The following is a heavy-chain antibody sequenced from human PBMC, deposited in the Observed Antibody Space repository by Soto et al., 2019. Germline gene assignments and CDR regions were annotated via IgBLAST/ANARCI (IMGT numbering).Heavy chain of an antibody. D-gene: IGHD6-13*01. V-gene: IGHV1-69*13. CDR3: ARRGSHNWFEP. CDR2: IIPIFGTA. Sequence: GASVKVSCKASGCTFSSYAISWVRQAPGQGLEWMGGIIPIFGTANYAQKFQGRVTITADESTSTAYMELSSLRSEDTAVYYCARRGSHNWFEPWGQGTLDIVS. CDR1: GCTFSSYA. J-gene: IGHJ5*02.